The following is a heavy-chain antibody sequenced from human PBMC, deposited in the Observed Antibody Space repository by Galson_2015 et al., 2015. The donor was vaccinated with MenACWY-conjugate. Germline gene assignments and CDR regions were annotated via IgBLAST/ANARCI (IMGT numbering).Heavy chain of an antibody. D-gene: IGHD4/OR15-4a*01. Sequence: SLRLSCAASGFAFSGYAMHWVRQPPGKGLEWVAIIWYDGTNKYYADSVKGRFTISRDNSKNTLYLQMNSLRAEDTAVYYCARDLTTCYFDYGGQGTLVTVSS. J-gene: IGHJ4*02. CDR3: ARDLTTCYFDY. CDR1: GFAFSGYA. CDR2: IWYDGTNK. V-gene: IGHV3-33*01.